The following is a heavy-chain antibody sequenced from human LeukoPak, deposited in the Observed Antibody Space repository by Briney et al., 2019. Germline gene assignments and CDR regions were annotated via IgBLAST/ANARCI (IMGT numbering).Heavy chain of an antibody. Sequence: ASVKVSCKASGYTFTSYYMHWVRQAPGQGLEWMGIINPSGGSTSYAQKFQGRVTMTRDTSTSTVYVELSSLRSEDTAVYYCARDHIVVVPAAMENYYYYGMDVWGKGTTVTVSS. D-gene: IGHD2-2*01. CDR1: GYTFTSYY. J-gene: IGHJ6*04. CDR3: ARDHIVVVPAAMENYYYYGMDV. CDR2: INPSGGST. V-gene: IGHV1-46*01.